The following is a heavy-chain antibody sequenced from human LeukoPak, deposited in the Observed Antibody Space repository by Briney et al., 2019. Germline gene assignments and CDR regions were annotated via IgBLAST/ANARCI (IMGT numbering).Heavy chain of an antibody. D-gene: IGHD1-26*01. J-gene: IGHJ4*02. CDR3: ARVTGGTYFIDS. CDR2: IYYSGST. V-gene: IGHV4-39*07. CDR1: GGSISSSSYY. Sequence: SETLSLTCTVSGGSISSSSYYWGWIRQPPGKGLEWIGSIYYSGSTYYNPSLKSRVTISVDTSKNQFSLKLSSVTAADTAVYYCARVTGGTYFIDSWGQGTLVTVSS.